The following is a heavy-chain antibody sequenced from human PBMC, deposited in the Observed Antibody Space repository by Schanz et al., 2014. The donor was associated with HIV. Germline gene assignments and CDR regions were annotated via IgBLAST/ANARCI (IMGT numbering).Heavy chain of an antibody. CDR1: GFTFSDYS. J-gene: IGHJ4*02. D-gene: IGHD3-22*01. V-gene: IGHV3-30-3*01. Sequence: QVQLGQSGGGVVQPGRSLRLSCAASGFTFSDYSMHWVRQAPGKALEWVAVKSHDGTNKFYAGSVKDRFTISRDNAKNTLYVQIRSLRNEDTAVYYCVKGERIGYRIEVTGPTFDYWGQGTLVTVSS. CDR3: VKGERIGYRIEVTGPTFDY. CDR2: KSHDGTNK.